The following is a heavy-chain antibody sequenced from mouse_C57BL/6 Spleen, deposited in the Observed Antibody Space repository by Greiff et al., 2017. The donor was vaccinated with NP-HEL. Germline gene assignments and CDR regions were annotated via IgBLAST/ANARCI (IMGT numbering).Heavy chain of an antibody. J-gene: IGHJ2*01. V-gene: IGHV1-22*01. Sequence: VQLQQSGPELVKPGASVKMSCKASGYTFTDYNMHWVKQSHGKSLEWIGYINPNNGGTTYNQKFKGKATLTVNKSSSTAYMEFRSLTSEDSAVYYCANRYYSNYEGYFDYWGQGTTLTVSS. CDR2: INPNNGGT. D-gene: IGHD2-5*01. CDR3: ANRYYSNYEGYFDY. CDR1: GYTFTDYN.